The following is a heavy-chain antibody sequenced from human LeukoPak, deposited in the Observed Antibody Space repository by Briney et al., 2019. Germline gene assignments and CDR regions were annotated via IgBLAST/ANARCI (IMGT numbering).Heavy chain of an antibody. V-gene: IGHV4-30-2*01. CDR1: GGSISSSSYY. J-gene: IGHJ5*02. CDR2: IYHSGST. D-gene: IGHD4-17*01. Sequence: SETLSLTCTVSGGSISSSSYYWGWIRQPPGKGLAWIGYIYHSGSTYYNPSLKSRVTISVDRSKNQFSLKLSSVTAADTAVYYCARGADYGDYPFSWGQGTLVTVSS. CDR3: ARGADYGDYPFS.